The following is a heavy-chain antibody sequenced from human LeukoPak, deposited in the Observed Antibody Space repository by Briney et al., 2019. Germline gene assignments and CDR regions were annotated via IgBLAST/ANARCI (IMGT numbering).Heavy chain of an antibody. CDR2: IRSSSSYI. Sequence: PGGSLRLSCAASGFTFSSYSMNWVRQAPGKGLEWVSSIRSSSSYIYYADSVKGRFTISRDNAKNSLYLQMNSLRAEDTAVYYCARGPDSSGYYLPLWYFDLWGRGTLVTVSS. CDR1: GFTFSSYS. CDR3: ARGPDSSGYYLPLWYFDL. D-gene: IGHD3-22*01. V-gene: IGHV3-21*01. J-gene: IGHJ2*01.